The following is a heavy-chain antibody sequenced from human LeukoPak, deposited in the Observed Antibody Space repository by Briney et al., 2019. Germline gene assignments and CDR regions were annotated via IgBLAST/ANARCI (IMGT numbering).Heavy chain of an antibody. D-gene: IGHD1-1*01. J-gene: IGHJ4*02. V-gene: IGHV3-30*02. CDR1: GFTFSSYS. CDR2: IRYDGSNK. CDR3: AKRTGTTLTD. Sequence: GGSLRHSCAASGFTFSSYSMNWVRQAPGKGLEWVAFIRYDGSNKYYADSVKGRFTISRDNSKNTLYLQMNSLRAEDTAVYYCAKRTGTTLTDWGQGTLVTVSS.